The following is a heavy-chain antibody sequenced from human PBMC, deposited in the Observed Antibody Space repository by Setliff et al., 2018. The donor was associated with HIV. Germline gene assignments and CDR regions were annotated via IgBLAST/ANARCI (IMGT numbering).Heavy chain of an antibody. CDR3: ARPVSKNFYGMDV. J-gene: IGHJ6*02. CDR2: FHHSGSA. CDR1: GGSFSGYY. V-gene: IGHV4-34*01. Sequence: SETLSLTCAVYGGSFSGYYWSWIRQPPGKGLEWIGSFHHSGSASYNPSLRSRVTISEDTSKNHFSLEVTSVTAADTAVYFCARPVSKNFYGMDVWGLGATVTVSS.